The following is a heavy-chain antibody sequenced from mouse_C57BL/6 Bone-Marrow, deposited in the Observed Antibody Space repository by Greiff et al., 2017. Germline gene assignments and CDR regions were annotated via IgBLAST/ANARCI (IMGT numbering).Heavy chain of an antibody. V-gene: IGHV1-55*01. CDR2: IYPGSGST. CDR3: ARRGFDY. CDR1: GYTFTIYW. J-gene: IGHJ2*01. Sequence: LVESGAELVKPGASVKMSCKASGYTFTIYWITWVKQRPGQGLEWIGDIYPGSGSTNYNGKFKSKATLTVDTASSTAYMQLSSLTSEDSAVYYCARRGFDYWGQGTTLTVSS.